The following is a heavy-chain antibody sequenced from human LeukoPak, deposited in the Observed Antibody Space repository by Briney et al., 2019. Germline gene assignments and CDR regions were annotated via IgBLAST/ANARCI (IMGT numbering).Heavy chain of an antibody. CDR2: IYYSGST. Sequence: SETLSLTCTVSGGSISSYYWSWIRQPPGKGLEWIGYIYYSGSTNYNPSLKSRVTISVDTSKNQFSLKLSSVTAADTAVYYCARHWRSHHYDIPVWGQGTTVTVSS. V-gene: IGHV4-59*08. D-gene: IGHD3-22*01. CDR3: ARHWRSHHYDIPV. CDR1: GGSISSYY. J-gene: IGHJ6*02.